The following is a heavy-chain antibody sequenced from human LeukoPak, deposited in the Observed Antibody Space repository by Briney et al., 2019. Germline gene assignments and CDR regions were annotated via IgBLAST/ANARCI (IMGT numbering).Heavy chain of an antibody. CDR1: GFTFSSYA. V-gene: IGHV3-30-3*01. J-gene: IGHJ3*02. CDR2: ISYDGSNK. D-gene: IGHD5-24*01. Sequence: GGSLRLSCAASGFTFSSYAMHWVRQAPGKGLEWVAVISYDGSNKYYADSVKGRFTISRDNSKNTLYLQMNSLRAEDTAVYYCARGATINDAFDIWGQGTMVTVPS. CDR3: ARGATINDAFDI.